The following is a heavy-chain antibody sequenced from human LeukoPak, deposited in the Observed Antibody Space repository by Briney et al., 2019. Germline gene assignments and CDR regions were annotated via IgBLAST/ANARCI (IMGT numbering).Heavy chain of an antibody. J-gene: IGHJ4*02. D-gene: IGHD3-9*01. CDR2: ISYDGSNK. CDR1: GFTFSSYG. CDR3: AKDKAPYDILTGYRY. V-gene: IGHV3-30*18. Sequence: GGSLRLSCAASGFTFSSYGMHWVRQAPGKGLEWVAVISYDGSNKYYADPVKGRFTISRDNSKNTLYLQMNSLRAEDTAVYYCAKDKAPYDILTGYRYWGQGTLVTVSS.